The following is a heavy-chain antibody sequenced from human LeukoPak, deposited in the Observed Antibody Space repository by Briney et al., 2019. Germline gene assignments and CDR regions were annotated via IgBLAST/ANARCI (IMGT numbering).Heavy chain of an antibody. J-gene: IGHJ4*02. CDR2: ISGSGGST. V-gene: IGHV3-23*01. Sequence: GGSLRLSCAASGFTFSSYDMSWVRQAPGKGLEWVSAISGSGGSTYYADSVKGRFTISRDNSKNTLYLQMNSLRAEDTAVYYCAKSLTVGYSYTSEDYWGQGTLVTVSS. D-gene: IGHD5-18*01. CDR1: GFTFSSYD. CDR3: AKSLTVGYSYTSEDY.